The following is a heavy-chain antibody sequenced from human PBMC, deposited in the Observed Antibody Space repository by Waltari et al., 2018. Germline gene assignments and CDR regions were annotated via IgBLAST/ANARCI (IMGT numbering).Heavy chain of an antibody. CDR1: GGSFSGYY. CDR2: INHSGST. D-gene: IGHD3-16*01. Sequence: QVQLQQWGAGLLKPSETLSLTCAVYGGSFSGYYWSWIRQPPGKGLEWIGEINHSGSTNYNPYLKSRVTISVDTSKNQFSLKLSSVTAADTAVYYCARARGGDSYYFDYWGQGTLVTVSS. J-gene: IGHJ4*02. V-gene: IGHV4-34*01. CDR3: ARARGGDSYYFDY.